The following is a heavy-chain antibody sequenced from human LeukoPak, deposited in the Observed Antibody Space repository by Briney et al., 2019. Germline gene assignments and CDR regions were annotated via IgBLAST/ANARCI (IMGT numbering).Heavy chain of an antibody. CDR3: ATVNSRYHQLLYEPLVVFDP. D-gene: IGHD2-2*02. V-gene: IGHV1-24*01. CDR2: FDPGDGET. J-gene: IGHJ5*02. CDR1: GYTLTELS. Sequence: ASVKVSCKVSGYTLTELSMHWVRQAPGKGLEWMGGFDPGDGETIYAQKFQGGVTMTEDTSTDTAYMELSSLRSEDTAVYYCATVNSRYHQLLYEPLVVFDPWGQGTLVTVSS.